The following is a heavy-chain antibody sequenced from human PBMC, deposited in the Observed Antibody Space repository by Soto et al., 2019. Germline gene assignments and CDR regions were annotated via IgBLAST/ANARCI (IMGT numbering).Heavy chain of an antibody. J-gene: IGHJ6*02. CDR3: VREDDGGDRDYYGLDV. V-gene: IGHV4-30-4*01. CDR1: GGSLNSEYYH. Sequence: QIQLQESGPGLVRPSQTLSLTCTVSGGSLNSEYYHWTWIRQAPGKGLEWIGYIHYTGSVRYNPSLQIRITMSVDTSKNLFSLNLSSVTAADTAVYFCVREDDGGDRDYYGLDVWGQGTMVTVSS. D-gene: IGHD2-21*02. CDR2: IHYTGSV.